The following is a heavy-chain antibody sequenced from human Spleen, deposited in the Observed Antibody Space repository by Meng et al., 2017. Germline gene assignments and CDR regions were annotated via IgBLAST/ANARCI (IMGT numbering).Heavy chain of an antibody. Sequence: QGQLMQLGAGLLKPSVTLSLTCVVSGGSFSDYYWSWIRQPPGKGLEWIGEINHSGSTNYNPSLESRATISVDTSQNNLSLKLSSVTAADSAVYYCARGPTTMAHDFNYWGQGTLVTVSS. D-gene: IGHD3-10*01. CDR1: GGSFSDYY. V-gene: IGHV4-34*01. J-gene: IGHJ4*02. CDR3: ARGPTTMAHDFNY. CDR2: INHSGST.